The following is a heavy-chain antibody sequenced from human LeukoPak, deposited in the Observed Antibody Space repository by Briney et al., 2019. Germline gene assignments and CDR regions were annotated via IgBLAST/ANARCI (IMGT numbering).Heavy chain of an antibody. CDR3: ARDRDWSFDY. Sequence: GGPLRLSCVASGFTFSSYSMKLVRQAPGKGVEGVSNIRSGSSAMNYADSVKGRITISRDNAKNSLYLEMSSLRAEDTAVYYCARDRDWSFDYWGQGTLVTVSS. D-gene: IGHD3/OR15-3a*01. J-gene: IGHJ4*02. CDR2: IRSGSSAM. CDR1: GFTFSSYS. V-gene: IGHV3-48*04.